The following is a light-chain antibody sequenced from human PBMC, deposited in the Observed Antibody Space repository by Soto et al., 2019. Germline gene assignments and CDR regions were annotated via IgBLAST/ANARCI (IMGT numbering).Light chain of an antibody. CDR1: QSISSSY. CDR3: QQYSSTFWT. CDR2: GAS. V-gene: IGKV3-20*01. Sequence: IVLTHSPGTLSLSPGESTTLSCRASQSISSSYLAWYQQKPGQAPRLLVYGASSRATGIPDRFSGSGSGTDFTLTISRLEPEDFALYYCQQYSSTFWTLGQGTKVDIK. J-gene: IGKJ1*01.